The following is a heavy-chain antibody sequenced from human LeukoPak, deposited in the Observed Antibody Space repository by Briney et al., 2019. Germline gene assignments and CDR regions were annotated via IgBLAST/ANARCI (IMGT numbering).Heavy chain of an antibody. J-gene: IGHJ4*02. D-gene: IGHD3-22*01. Sequence: ASVKVSCKASGYTFTSYGISWVRQAPGQGLEWMGWISAYNGNTNYAQKLQGRVTMTTDTSTSTAYMELSSLRSEDTAVYYCARSLYDSSGYYYGKYYFDYWGQGTLVTVSS. CDR1: GYTFTSYG. CDR2: ISAYNGNT. CDR3: ARSLYDSSGYYYGKYYFDY. V-gene: IGHV1-18*01.